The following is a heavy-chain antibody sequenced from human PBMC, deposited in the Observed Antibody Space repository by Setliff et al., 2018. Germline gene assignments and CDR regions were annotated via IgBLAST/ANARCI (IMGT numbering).Heavy chain of an antibody. CDR3: ARLRDSMVRGVSDFYYYYYYMDV. CDR2: INHSGST. J-gene: IGHJ6*03. V-gene: IGHV4-34*01. D-gene: IGHD3-10*01. CDR1: GGSVRGYY. Sequence: NPSETLSLTCTVSGGSVRGYYWSWIRQPPGKGLEWIGEINHSGSTNYNPSLKSRVTISVDTSKNQFSLKLSSVTAADTAVYYCARLRDSMVRGVSDFYYYYYYMDVWGKGTTVTVSS.